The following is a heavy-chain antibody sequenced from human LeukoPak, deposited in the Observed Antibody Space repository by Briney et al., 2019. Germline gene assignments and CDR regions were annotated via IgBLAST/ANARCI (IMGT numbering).Heavy chain of an antibody. CDR1: GFTFSNAW. Sequence: GGSLRLSCAASGFTFSNAWMSWVRQAPGKGLEWVGRIKSKTDGGTTDYAAPVKGRFTISRDDSKNTLYLQMNSLKTEDTAVYYCTTGYYYDSSGYYSDYWGPGTLVTVSS. J-gene: IGHJ4*02. CDR3: TTGYYYDSSGYYSDY. V-gene: IGHV3-15*01. D-gene: IGHD3-22*01. CDR2: IKSKTDGGTT.